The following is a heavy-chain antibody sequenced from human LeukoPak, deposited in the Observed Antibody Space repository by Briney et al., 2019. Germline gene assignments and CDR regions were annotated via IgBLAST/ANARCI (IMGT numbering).Heavy chain of an antibody. V-gene: IGHV4-34*01. CDR2: INHSGST. D-gene: IGHD2-15*01. CDR1: GGSFSGYY. Sequence: PSETLSLTCAVYGGSFSGYYWSWIRQPPGKGLEWIGEINHSGSTNYNPSLKSRVTISVDTSKNRFSLKLSSVTAADTAVYYCARGLPAVAAPFDYWGQGTLVTVSS. CDR3: ARGLPAVAAPFDY. J-gene: IGHJ4*02.